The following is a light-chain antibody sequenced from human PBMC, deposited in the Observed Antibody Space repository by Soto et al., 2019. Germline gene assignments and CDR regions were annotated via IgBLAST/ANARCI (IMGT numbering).Light chain of an antibody. CDR2: EDN. J-gene: IGLJ3*02. CDR1: SGSIASNY. V-gene: IGLV6-57*04. Sequence: NFMLTQPHSVSESPGKTVTISCTRSSGSIASNYVQWYQQRPGSAPTTVIYEDNQRPSGVPDRFSGSIDSSSNSASLTISRLKTEDEADYYCQSYHSSNVVFGGGTKPTVL. CDR3: QSYHSSNVV.